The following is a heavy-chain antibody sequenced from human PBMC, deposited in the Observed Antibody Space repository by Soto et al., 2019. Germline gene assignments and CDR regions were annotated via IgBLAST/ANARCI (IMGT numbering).Heavy chain of an antibody. V-gene: IGHV1-69*01. J-gene: IGHJ4*02. CDR1: GYTFSSYT. D-gene: IGHD6-25*01. CDR2: IIPVFNSA. Sequence: QVRLVQSVAEVKKPGSSVKVSCKASGYTFSSYTINWVRQAPGQGLELMGGIIPVFNSATYAQKFQGSVTITADESTSTAYLELRSLRSEDTAVYYCARIGDGNQRPFDYWGQGTLVTVSS. CDR3: ARIGDGNQRPFDY.